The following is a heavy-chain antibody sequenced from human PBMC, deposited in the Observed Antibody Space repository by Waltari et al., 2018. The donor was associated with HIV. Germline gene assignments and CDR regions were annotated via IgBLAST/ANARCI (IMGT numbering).Heavy chain of an antibody. J-gene: IGHJ3*02. V-gene: IGHV3-30*18. CDR1: GFIFSAYD. CDR3: AKITSVGPYDVFDI. Sequence: QVQLVESGGGVVQPGKSLRPSCSASGFIFSAYDMHWVRQAPGKGLEWVAIISNDGNKKDYADFAKGRFTISRDNYKNTLYLHMNSLRVDDTAVYSCAKITSVGPYDVFDIWGQGTMVTVS. CDR2: ISNDGNKK. D-gene: IGHD3-16*01.